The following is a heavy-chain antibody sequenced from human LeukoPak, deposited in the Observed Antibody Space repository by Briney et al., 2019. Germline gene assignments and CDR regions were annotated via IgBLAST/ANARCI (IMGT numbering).Heavy chain of an antibody. CDR1: GFTFSSCS. CDR3: ARDQTIFGVVIPSGFDY. D-gene: IGHD3-3*01. V-gene: IGHV3-21*01. J-gene: IGHJ4*02. CDR2: ISSSSSYI. Sequence: GGSLRLSCAASGFTFSSCSMNWVRQAPGKGLEWVSSISSSSSYIYYADSVKGRFTISRDNAKNSLYLQMNSLRAEDTAVYYCARDQTIFGVVIPSGFDYWGQGTLVTVSS.